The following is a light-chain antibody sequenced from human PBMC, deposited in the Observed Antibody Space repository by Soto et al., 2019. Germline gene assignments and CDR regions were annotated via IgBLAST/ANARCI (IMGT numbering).Light chain of an antibody. CDR3: QQYNSQAT. Sequence: DLQMTQSPSTLSASVGDRVTITCRASQSISSWLAWYQQKPGKAPKLLIYDASSLESGVPSRFSGSGSGTEFTLTISSLQPDDFATYYCQQYNSQATFGQGTKVEIK. CDR2: DAS. V-gene: IGKV1-5*01. CDR1: QSISSW. J-gene: IGKJ1*01.